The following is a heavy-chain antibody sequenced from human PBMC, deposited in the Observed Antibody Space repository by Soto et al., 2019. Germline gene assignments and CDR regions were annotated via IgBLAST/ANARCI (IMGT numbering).Heavy chain of an antibody. Sequence: GGSLRLSCAASGFTVSSNYMSWVRQAPGKGLEWVSVIYSGGSTYYADSVKGRFTISRDNSKNTLYLQMNSLRAEDTAVYYCARAQHDYGAYRNPYCFYYLGQGTLVTVSS. V-gene: IGHV3-53*01. J-gene: IGHJ4*02. CDR3: ARAQHDYGAYRNPYCFYY. CDR2: IYSGGST. D-gene: IGHD4-17*01. CDR1: GFTVSSNY.